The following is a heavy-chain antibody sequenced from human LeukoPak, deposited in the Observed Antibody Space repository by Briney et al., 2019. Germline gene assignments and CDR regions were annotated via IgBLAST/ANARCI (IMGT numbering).Heavy chain of an antibody. Sequence: PGGSLRLSCVASGFTFSGSWMHWVRQAPGKGLVWVSRINSDGTTINYADSVKGRFTISRDDAKNTLYLQMNSLRAEDMAVYYCARAGYYRFDYWGQGILVTVSS. CDR3: ARAGYYRFDY. D-gene: IGHD4-17*01. J-gene: IGHJ4*02. V-gene: IGHV3-74*01. CDR2: INSDGTTI. CDR1: GFTFSGSW.